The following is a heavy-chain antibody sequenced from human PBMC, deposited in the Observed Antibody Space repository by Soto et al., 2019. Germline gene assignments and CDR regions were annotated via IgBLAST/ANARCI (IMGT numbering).Heavy chain of an antibody. CDR2: ISSSSSTI. CDR1: GFTFSSYS. CDR3: ASAALEQQLVSPFWASKLYGMDV. D-gene: IGHD6-13*01. V-gene: IGHV3-48*02. Sequence: GGSLRLSCAASGFTFSSYSMNWVRQAPGKGLEWVSYISSSSSTIYYANSVKGRFTISRDNVKNSLYLQMNSLRDEDTAVYYCASAALEQQLVSPFWASKLYGMDVWGQGTTVTVSS. J-gene: IGHJ6*02.